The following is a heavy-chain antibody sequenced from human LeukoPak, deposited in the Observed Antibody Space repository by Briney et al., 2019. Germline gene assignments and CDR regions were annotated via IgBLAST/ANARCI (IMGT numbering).Heavy chain of an antibody. CDR1: GYTFTGYY. Sequence: ASVKVSCKATGYTFTGYYMHWVRQAPGQGLEWMGWINPNSGGTNYAQKFQGRVTMTRGTSISTAYMELSRLRSDDTAVYYCAILGGVRGTKRAFDIWGQGTMVTVSS. D-gene: IGHD3-10*01. V-gene: IGHV1-2*02. J-gene: IGHJ3*02. CDR3: AILGGVRGTKRAFDI. CDR2: INPNSGGT.